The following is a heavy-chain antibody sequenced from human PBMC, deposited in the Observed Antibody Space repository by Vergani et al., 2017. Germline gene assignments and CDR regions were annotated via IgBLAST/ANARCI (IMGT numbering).Heavy chain of an antibody. J-gene: IGHJ4*02. V-gene: IGHV1-8*01. CDR2: MNPNSGNT. D-gene: IGHD2-21*02. Sequence: QVQVVQSGAEVKKSGASVKVSCKTSGYTFSNYYMHWVRQATGQGLEWMGWMNPNSGNTGYAQKFQGRVTITRNTSISTAYMELSSLRSEDTAVYYCARGGPYCGGDCSGGGFDYWGQGTLVTVSS. CDR3: ARGGPYCGGDCSGGGFDY. CDR1: GYTFSNYY.